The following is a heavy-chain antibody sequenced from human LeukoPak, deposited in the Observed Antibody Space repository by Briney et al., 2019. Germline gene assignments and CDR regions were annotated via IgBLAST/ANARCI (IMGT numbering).Heavy chain of an antibody. J-gene: IGHJ4*02. V-gene: IGHV3-7*01. CDR3: ARVLSRLSGYNY. CDR2: IKQDGSEK. Sequence: GGSLRLSCAASGFTFSNSAMSWVRQAPGKGLEWVANIKQDGSEKYYVDSVKGRFTISRDNAKNSLYLQMNSLRAEDTAVYYCARVLSRLSGYNYWGQGTLVTVSS. CDR1: GFTFSNSA. D-gene: IGHD3-3*01.